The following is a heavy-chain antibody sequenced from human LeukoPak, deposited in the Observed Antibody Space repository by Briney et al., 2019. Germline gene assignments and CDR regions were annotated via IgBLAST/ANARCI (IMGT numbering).Heavy chain of an antibody. V-gene: IGHV4-61*02. CDR2: IYISGST. CDR1: GGSISSGSYY. J-gene: IGHJ3*02. CDR3: ARAPSEGGTDDAFDM. D-gene: IGHD3-16*01. Sequence: SQTLSLTCTVSGGSISSGSYYWRWIRQPAGTGLEWIGRIYISGSTNYNPSLKSRVTISVDTSKNQFSLKVRSVTAADTAVYFCARAPSEGGTDDAFDMWGQGTMVTVSS.